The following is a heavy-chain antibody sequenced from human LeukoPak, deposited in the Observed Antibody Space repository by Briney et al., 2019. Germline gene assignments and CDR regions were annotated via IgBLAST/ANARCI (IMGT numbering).Heavy chain of an antibody. D-gene: IGHD3-9*01. CDR3: ARGGNYDILTGYIFDY. J-gene: IGHJ4*02. Sequence: PGGSLRLPCAASGFTFSDYWMSWVRQAPGKGLEWVANIKHDGGDKHYVDSVKGRFTIARDSAKNSLNLQMNSLRAEDTAVYYCARGGNYDILTGYIFDYWGQGTLVTVSS. V-gene: IGHV3-7*03. CDR1: GFTFSDYW. CDR2: IKHDGGDK.